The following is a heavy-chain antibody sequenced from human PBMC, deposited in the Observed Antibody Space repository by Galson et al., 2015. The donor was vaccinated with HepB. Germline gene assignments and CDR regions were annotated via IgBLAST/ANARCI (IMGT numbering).Heavy chain of an antibody. V-gene: IGHV3-74*01. CDR1: GFTFSSYW. D-gene: IGHD2-2*02. Sequence: SLRLSCAASGFTFSSYWMHWVRQAPGKGLVWVSRINSDGSSTSYADSVKGRFTISRDNAKNTLYLQMNSLRAEDTAVYYCASDLGYCSSTSCYTPDYWGQGTLVTVSS. CDR2: INSDGSST. CDR3: ASDLGYCSSTSCYTPDY. J-gene: IGHJ4*02.